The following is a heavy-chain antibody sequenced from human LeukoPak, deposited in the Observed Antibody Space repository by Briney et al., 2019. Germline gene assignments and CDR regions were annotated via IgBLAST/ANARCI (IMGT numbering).Heavy chain of an antibody. CDR2: ISGSGGST. CDR3: ARHDSFIQY. Sequence: GGSLRLSCVASGFTFSDYAMSWVRQAPGKGLEWVSGISGSGGSTYYADSVKGRCTISRDNSKNTVSLQMNNLRAEDTAVYFCARHDSFIQYWGQGTLVTVTS. V-gene: IGHV3-23*01. D-gene: IGHD3-16*02. J-gene: IGHJ4*02. CDR1: GFTFSDYA.